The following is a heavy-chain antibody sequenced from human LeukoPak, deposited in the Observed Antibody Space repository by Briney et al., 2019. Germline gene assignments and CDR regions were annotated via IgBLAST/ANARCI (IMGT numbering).Heavy chain of an antibody. V-gene: IGHV1-46*01. CDR1: GYTFTSYY. D-gene: IGHD3-10*01. CDR2: INPSGGST. CDR3: ARVLWFGDSPYGY. J-gene: IGHJ4*01. Sequence: ASVKVSCKAYGYTFTSYYMHWVRQAPGQGLEWMGIINPSGGSTSYAQKFQGGVTMTRDTSTSTVYMELSSLRSEDTAVYYCARVLWFGDSPYGYWGQGTLVTVSS.